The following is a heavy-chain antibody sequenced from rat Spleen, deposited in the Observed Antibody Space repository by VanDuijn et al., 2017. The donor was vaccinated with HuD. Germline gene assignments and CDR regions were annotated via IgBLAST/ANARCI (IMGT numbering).Heavy chain of an antibody. CDR2: ISYDGSIT. V-gene: IGHV5-29*01. CDR1: GFIFSDYY. D-gene: IGHD1-7*01. Sequence: EVQLVESDGGLVQPGRSLNLSCVASGFIFSDYYMAWVRQAPTKGLEWVATISYDGSITYYRDSVKGRFTISRDNAKSTLYLQMDSLRSEDTATYYCARRRCDWFYFDYWGQGVMVTVSS. CDR3: ARRRCDWFYFDY. J-gene: IGHJ2*01.